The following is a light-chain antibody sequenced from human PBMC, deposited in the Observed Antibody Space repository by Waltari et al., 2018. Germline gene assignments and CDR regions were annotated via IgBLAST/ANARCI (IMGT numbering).Light chain of an antibody. CDR1: QSVSSNY. CDR3: QQYDTSPFT. V-gene: IGKV3-20*01. Sequence: ETVLTQSPGTLSLSPGERASLSCRASQSVSSNYLAWYQQKSGQPPRLLIYGTSSRATGIPDRFSGSGSGTDFTLTISRLEPEDFAVYYCQQYDTSPFTFGPGTKVDVK. CDR2: GTS. J-gene: IGKJ3*01.